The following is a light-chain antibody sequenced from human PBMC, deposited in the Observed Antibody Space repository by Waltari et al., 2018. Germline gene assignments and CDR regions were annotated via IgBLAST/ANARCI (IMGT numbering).Light chain of an antibody. J-gene: IGLJ1*01. V-gene: IGLV2-11*01. Sequence: QSALTQPRSVSGSPGQSVTISCTGTSSDVGGYYFVSWYQQHPGKAPKLLIYDVSKRPSGVPYHFSGSKSGNTASLTISGLQAEEEADYFCCSYAGAYTLGVFGTGTKVTVL. CDR3: CSYAGAYTLGV. CDR2: DVS. CDR1: SSDVGGYYF.